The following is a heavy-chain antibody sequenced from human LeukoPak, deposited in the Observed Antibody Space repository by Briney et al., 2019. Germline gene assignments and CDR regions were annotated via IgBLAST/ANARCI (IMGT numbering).Heavy chain of an antibody. CDR3: AKCRGWDSSGWPIDH. CDR1: GFTFSSHG. J-gene: IGHJ4*02. Sequence: GGSLRLSCAASGFTFSSHGMSWVRQAPGKGPEWFSIISGSGGSTHYADSVKGRFIISRDNSKNTLYLQVNSLRAEDTAIYYCAKCRGWDSSGWPIDHWGQGTLVTVSS. D-gene: IGHD6-19*01. CDR2: ISGSGGST. V-gene: IGHV3-23*01.